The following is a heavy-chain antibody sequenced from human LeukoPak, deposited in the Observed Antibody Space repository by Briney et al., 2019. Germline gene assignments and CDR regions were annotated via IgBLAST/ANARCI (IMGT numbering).Heavy chain of an antibody. D-gene: IGHD3-16*02. J-gene: IGHJ3*02. V-gene: IGHV3-9*01. CDR1: GFTFDDYA. CDR3: ARDARLGELSFPGAFDI. CDR2: ISWNSGSL. Sequence: GRSLRLSCAASGFTFDDYAMHWVRQAPGKGLEWVSGISWNSGSLGYADSVEGRFTVSRDNSKNTLFLQMNSLRPEDTAVFYCARDARLGELSFPGAFDIWGQGTMVIVSS.